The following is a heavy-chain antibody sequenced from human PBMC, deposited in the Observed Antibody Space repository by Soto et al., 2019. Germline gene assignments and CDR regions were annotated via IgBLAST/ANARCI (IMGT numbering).Heavy chain of an antibody. CDR3: AKGGQSYDH. D-gene: IGHD3-10*01. V-gene: IGHV3-23*01. CDR2: ISTSVGST. J-gene: IGHJ5*02. CDR1: GFTFSTYA. Sequence: EVQLLESGGGSVQPGGSLRLSCAASGFTFSTYAMSWVRQAPGKGLEWVSAISTSVGSTYYTDSVKGRFTISRDNSKNTLYLQMNSLRAEDTAVYYCAKGGQSYDHWGQGSLVTVSS.